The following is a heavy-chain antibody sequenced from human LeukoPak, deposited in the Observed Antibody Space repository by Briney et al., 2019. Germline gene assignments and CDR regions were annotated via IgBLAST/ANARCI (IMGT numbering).Heavy chain of an antibody. CDR1: GFTFSRCG. J-gene: IGHJ4*02. CDR2: ISSSSSYI. CDR3: ARDSLTGTNSFDY. Sequence: PGGSLRLSCVGSGFTFSRCGMHWVRQAPGKGLEWVSSISSSSSYIYYADSVKGRFTISRDNAKNSLYLQMNSLRAEDTAVYYCARDSLTGTNSFDYWGQGTLVTVSS. V-gene: IGHV3-21*01. D-gene: IGHD1-20*01.